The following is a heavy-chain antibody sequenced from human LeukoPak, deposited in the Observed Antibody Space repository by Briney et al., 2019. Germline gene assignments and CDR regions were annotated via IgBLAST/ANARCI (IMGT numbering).Heavy chain of an antibody. D-gene: IGHD2-2*01. CDR1: GGSFSGYY. Sequence: TSETLSLTCAVYGGSFSGYYWSWIRQPPGKGLEWIGEINHSGSTNYNPSLKSRVTISVDTSKNQFSLKLSSETAADTAVYYCARAQKGYQLLLRRVSWFDPWGQGTLVTVSS. CDR3: ARAQKGYQLLLRRVSWFDP. CDR2: INHSGST. J-gene: IGHJ5*02. V-gene: IGHV4-34*01.